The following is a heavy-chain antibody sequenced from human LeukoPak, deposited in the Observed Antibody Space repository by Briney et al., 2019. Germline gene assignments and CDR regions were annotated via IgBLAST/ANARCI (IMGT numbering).Heavy chain of an antibody. CDR1: GGTFSSYA. CDR3: ARDLVEMATISAFDI. Sequence: SVKVSCKASGGTFSSYAISRVRQAPGQGLEWMGGIIPIFGTANYAQKFQGRVTITADESTSTAYMELSSLRSEDTAVYYCARDLVEMATISAFDIWGQGTMVTVSS. D-gene: IGHD5-24*01. J-gene: IGHJ3*02. CDR2: IIPIFGTA. V-gene: IGHV1-69*13.